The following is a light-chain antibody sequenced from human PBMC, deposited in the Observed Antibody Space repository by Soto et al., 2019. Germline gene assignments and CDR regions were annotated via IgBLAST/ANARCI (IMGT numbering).Light chain of an antibody. CDR3: QQYNIYLFT. V-gene: IGKV1-5*01. J-gene: IGKJ3*01. Sequence: DIQMTQSPSTLSASVGDRVTITCRASQSISSWLAWYQQKPGKAPKLLIYDASTLESGVPSRFSGSGSGTEFTLTISSLQPDDFATYYCQQYNIYLFTFGPGTKVDFK. CDR2: DAS. CDR1: QSISSW.